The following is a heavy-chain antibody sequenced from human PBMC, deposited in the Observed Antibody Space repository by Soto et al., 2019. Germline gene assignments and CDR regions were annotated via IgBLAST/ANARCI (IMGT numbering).Heavy chain of an antibody. CDR3: ARTDNDSWFDR. V-gene: IGHV4-34*01. CDR2: INHSGST. CDR1: GGSFSGYY. J-gene: IGHJ5*02. Sequence: SETLSLNCAVYGGSFSGYYWSWIRQPPGKGLEWIGEINHSGSTNYNPSLKSRVTISVDTSKNQFSLKLGSVTAADTAVYFCARTDNDSWFDRWGQGTLVTVSS. D-gene: IGHD2-8*01.